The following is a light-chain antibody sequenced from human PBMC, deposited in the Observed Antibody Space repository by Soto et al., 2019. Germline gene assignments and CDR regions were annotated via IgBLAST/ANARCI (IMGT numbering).Light chain of an antibody. CDR2: EVS. CDR3: SSYAGSNTNYV. J-gene: IGLJ1*01. Sequence: QSVLTQPPSASGSPGQSVTISCTGNSSDFGGYNYVSWYQQHPGKAPKLMIYEVSKRPSGVPDRFSGSKSGNTASLTVSGLQAEDEADYYCSSYAGSNTNYVFGTGTKVTIL. V-gene: IGLV2-8*01. CDR1: SSDFGGYNY.